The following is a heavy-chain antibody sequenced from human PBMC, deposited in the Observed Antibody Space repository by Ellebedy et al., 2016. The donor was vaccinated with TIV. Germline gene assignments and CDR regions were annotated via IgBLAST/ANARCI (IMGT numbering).Heavy chain of an antibody. V-gene: IGHV4-61*01. Sequence: SETLSLXCTVSGGSVSSGSYYWSWIRQPPGKGLEWIGYIYYSGSTNYNPSLKSRVTISVDTSKNQFSLKLSSVTAADTAVYYCARSLGAFDYWGQGTLVTVSS. J-gene: IGHJ4*02. D-gene: IGHD3-10*01. CDR3: ARSLGAFDY. CDR1: GGSVSSGSYY. CDR2: IYYSGST.